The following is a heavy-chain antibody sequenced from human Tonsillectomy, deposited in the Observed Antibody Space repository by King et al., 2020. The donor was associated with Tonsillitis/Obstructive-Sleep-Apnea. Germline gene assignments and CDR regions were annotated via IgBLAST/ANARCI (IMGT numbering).Heavy chain of an antibody. Sequence: VQLVESGGGLVQPGGSLRLSCAASGFTFSNYAMSWVRQASGKGLEWVSVISGSGGDTYYADSVKGRFTISRDNSKNTLYMQMNSLRAEDTAVYYCAKDIVVVVAASSANYYGMAVWGQGTTFTVSS. CDR3: AKDIVVVVAASSANYYGMAV. D-gene: IGHD2-15*01. CDR2: ISGSGGDT. J-gene: IGHJ6*02. CDR1: GFTFSNYA. V-gene: IGHV3-23*04.